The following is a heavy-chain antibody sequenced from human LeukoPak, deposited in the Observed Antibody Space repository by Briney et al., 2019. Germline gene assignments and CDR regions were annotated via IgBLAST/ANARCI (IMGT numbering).Heavy chain of an antibody. Sequence: HGGSLRLSCAASGFTFSSYWMSWVRQAPGKGLEWVANIKQDGSEKYYVDSVKGRFTISRDNAKNSLYLQMNSLRAEDTAAYYCAREPYGDYLDYWGQGTLVTVSS. CDR2: IKQDGSEK. V-gene: IGHV3-7*01. J-gene: IGHJ4*02. CDR3: AREPYGDYLDY. D-gene: IGHD4-17*01. CDR1: GFTFSSYW.